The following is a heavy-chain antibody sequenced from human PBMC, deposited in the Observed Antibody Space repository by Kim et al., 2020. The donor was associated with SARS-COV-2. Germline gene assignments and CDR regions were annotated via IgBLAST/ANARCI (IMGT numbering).Heavy chain of an antibody. Sequence: TKNNPALKSRVTLSVDTARNGFSLKMTSLTAADTAVYYCAKMEVPWAWFDPWGQGILVTVSS. V-gene: IGHV4-4*09. J-gene: IGHJ5*02. D-gene: IGHD1-1*01. CDR2: T. CDR3: AKMEVPWAWFDP.